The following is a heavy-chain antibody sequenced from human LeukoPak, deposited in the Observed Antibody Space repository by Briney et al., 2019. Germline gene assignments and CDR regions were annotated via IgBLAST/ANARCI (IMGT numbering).Heavy chain of an antibody. J-gene: IGHJ5*02. Sequence: SETLSLTCTFSGGSISSYYWSWIRQPAGKGLEWIGRIYTSGSTNYNPSLKSRVTISVDTSKNQFSLKLSSVTAADTAVYYCARGIVGATTNWFDPWGQGTLVTVSS. CDR1: GGSISSYY. CDR3: ARGIVGATTNWFDP. D-gene: IGHD1-26*01. CDR2: IYTSGST. V-gene: IGHV4-4*07.